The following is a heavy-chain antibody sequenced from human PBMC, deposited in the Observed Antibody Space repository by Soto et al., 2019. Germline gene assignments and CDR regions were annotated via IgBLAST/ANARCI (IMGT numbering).Heavy chain of an antibody. CDR2: IYYSGST. J-gene: IGHJ4*02. D-gene: IGHD3-16*01. Sequence: QVQLQESGPGLVKPSETLSLTCVVSGGSLSSYYWSWIRQPPGKGLEWIGYIYYSGSTNYNPSLKSRVTISVDTSKNQFSLKLSSVTAADPAVYYCARTWGSTSDFWGRGTLVTVSS. CDR3: ARTWGSTSDF. V-gene: IGHV4-59*01. CDR1: GGSLSSYY.